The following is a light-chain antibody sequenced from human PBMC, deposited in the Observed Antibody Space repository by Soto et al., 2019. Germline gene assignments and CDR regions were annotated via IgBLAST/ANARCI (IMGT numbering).Light chain of an antibody. CDR3: AAWDDSLNGLYV. J-gene: IGLJ1*01. CDR2: TDN. V-gene: IGLV1-44*01. CDR1: SYNIGSNT. Sequence: QSVLTQPPSTSGTPGQRVTISCSGSSYNIGSNTVNWYQQLPGTAPKLLIYTDNQRPSGVPDRFSGSKSGTSASLAISGLQSEDEADYYCAAWDDSLNGLYVFGPGTKLTVL.